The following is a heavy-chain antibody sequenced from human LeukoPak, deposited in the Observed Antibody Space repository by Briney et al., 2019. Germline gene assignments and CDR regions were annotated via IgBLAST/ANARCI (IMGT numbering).Heavy chain of an antibody. J-gene: IGHJ1*01. CDR3: ARGPRWGYCSGGSCYGYFQH. D-gene: IGHD2-15*01. CDR2: IYTSGST. CDR1: GGSISSYY. V-gene: IGHV4-4*07. Sequence: PSETLSLTCTVSGGSISSYYWSWIRQPAGKGLEWIGRIYTSGSTNYNPSLKSRVTMSVDTSKNQFSLKLSSVTAADTAVYYCARGPRWGYCSGGSCYGYFQHWGQGTLVTVSS.